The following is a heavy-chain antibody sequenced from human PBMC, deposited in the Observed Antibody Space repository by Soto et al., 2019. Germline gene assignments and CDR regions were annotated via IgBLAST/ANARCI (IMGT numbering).Heavy chain of an antibody. CDR3: ANRPFDWNYPF. D-gene: IGHD1-7*01. Sequence: EVQLVESGGGLVQPGGSLRLSCAASGFPFTSYWMNWVRQAPGKGLEWVAKIRQDGSDKYYEDSVKGRFTISRDNSKSTLYLHMDSLKTEDTAVYYCANRPFDWNYPFWGQGTLVTVSP. V-gene: IGHV3-7*01. J-gene: IGHJ4*02. CDR2: IRQDGSDK. CDR1: GFPFTSYW.